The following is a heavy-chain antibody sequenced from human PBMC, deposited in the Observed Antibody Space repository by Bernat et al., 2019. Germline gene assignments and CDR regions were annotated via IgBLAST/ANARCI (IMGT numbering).Heavy chain of an antibody. J-gene: IGHJ5*02. CDR1: GFTFSSYS. CDR3: ARAPLIAVAGTGNWFDP. Sequence: EVQLVESGGGLVKPGGSLRLSCAASGFTFSSYSMNWVRQAPGKGLEWVSSISSSSSYIYYADSVKGRFTISRDNAKNSLYLQMNSLRAADTAVYYCARAPLIAVAGTGNWFDPWGQGTLVTVSS. V-gene: IGHV3-21*01. D-gene: IGHD6-19*01. CDR2: ISSSSSYI.